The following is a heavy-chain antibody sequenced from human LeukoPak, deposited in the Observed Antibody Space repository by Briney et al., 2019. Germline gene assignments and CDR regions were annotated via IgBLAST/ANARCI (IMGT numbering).Heavy chain of an antibody. D-gene: IGHD4-17*01. CDR3: ARLAGLNGDYGGGKDY. J-gene: IGHJ4*02. Sequence: GGSLRLSCAASGFTFSNAWMSWVRQAPGKGLEWVGRIKSKTDGGTTDYAAPVKGRFTISRDNSKNTLYLQMNSLRAEDTAVYYCARLAGLNGDYGGGKDYWGQGTLVTVSS. V-gene: IGHV3-15*01. CDR2: IKSKTDGGTT. CDR1: GFTFSNAW.